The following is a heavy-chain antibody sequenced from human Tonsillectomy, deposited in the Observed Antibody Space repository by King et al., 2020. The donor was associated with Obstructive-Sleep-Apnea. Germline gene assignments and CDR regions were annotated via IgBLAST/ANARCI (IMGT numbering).Heavy chain of an antibody. Sequence: QLQESGPGLEKPSETLSLTCTVSGGSISSFYWNWIRQPPGKGLEWIGYIYYSGSTNYNPSLKSRVTISVDTSKNQFSLKLTSVTAADTAVYYCARRKFYYDSSGPPGDYWGQGTLVTVSS. CDR3: ARRKFYYDSSGPPGDY. CDR1: GGSISSFY. V-gene: IGHV4-59*01. J-gene: IGHJ4*02. CDR2: IYYSGST. D-gene: IGHD3-22*01.